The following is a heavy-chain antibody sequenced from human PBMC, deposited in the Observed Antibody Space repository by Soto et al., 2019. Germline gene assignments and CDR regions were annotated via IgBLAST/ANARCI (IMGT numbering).Heavy chain of an antibody. CDR2: ISGSGDST. CDR1: GFTFSSYA. D-gene: IGHD3-10*01. Sequence: PGGSLRLSCAASGFTFSSYAMSWVRQAPGKGLEWVSAISGSGDSTYYADSVKGRFTISRDNSKNTLYLQMNSLRAEDTAVYYCAKDRSSMVRGVTVGSDYWGQGTLVTVSS. V-gene: IGHV3-23*01. J-gene: IGHJ4*02. CDR3: AKDRSSMVRGVTVGSDY.